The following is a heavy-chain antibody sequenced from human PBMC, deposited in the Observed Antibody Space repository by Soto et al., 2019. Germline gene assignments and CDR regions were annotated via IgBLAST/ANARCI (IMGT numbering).Heavy chain of an antibody. D-gene: IGHD3-9*01. CDR1: GGSISSGDYY. CDR3: ARDRTYFEGWFDP. CDR2: IYYSGST. V-gene: IGHV4-30-4*01. Sequence: QVQLQESGPGLVKPSQTLSLTCTVSGGSISSGDYYWSWIRQPPGKGLEWIGYIYYSGSTYYNPSLKSRVTISVDTSKNQFSLKLSSVTAADTDVYYCARDRTYFEGWFDPWGQGTLVTVSS. J-gene: IGHJ5*02.